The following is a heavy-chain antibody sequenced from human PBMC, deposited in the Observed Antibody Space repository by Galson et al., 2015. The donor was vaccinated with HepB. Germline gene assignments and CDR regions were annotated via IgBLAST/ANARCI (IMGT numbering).Heavy chain of an antibody. J-gene: IGHJ5*02. V-gene: IGHV3-7*01. CDR3: ARDSYYDSGSLNWFDP. D-gene: IGHD3-10*01. CDR1: GFTFSIYW. Sequence: SLRLSCAASGFTFSIYWMSWVRQAPGKGLEWVANIRQDGSEKYYVGSVKGRFTISRDNAKNSLYLQMNSLRAEDTAVYYCARDSYYDSGSLNWFDPWGQGTLVTVSS. CDR2: IRQDGSEK.